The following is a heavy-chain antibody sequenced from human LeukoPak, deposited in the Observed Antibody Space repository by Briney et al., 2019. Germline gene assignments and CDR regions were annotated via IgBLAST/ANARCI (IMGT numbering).Heavy chain of an antibody. CDR3: ARDHYGSNGMDV. V-gene: IGHV3-33*01. CDR2: IWRDSSEK. Sequence: GGSLRLSCVASEFAFSRHAMHWVRQAPGKGLEWVAVIWRDSSEKHYADSVKGRFTISRDNSKNTLYLQMNSLRAEDTAVYYCARDHYGSNGMDVWGQGTTVTVSS. D-gene: IGHD3-10*01. CDR1: EFAFSRHA. J-gene: IGHJ6*02.